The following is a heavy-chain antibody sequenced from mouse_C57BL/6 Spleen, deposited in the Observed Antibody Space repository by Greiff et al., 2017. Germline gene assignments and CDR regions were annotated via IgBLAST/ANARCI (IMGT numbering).Heavy chain of an antibody. CDR3: SRLTLDD. Sequence: EVKLMESGGGLVKPGGSLKLSCAASGFTFSSYTMSWVRQTPEKRLEWVATISGGGGNTFYPDSVKGRLTISRDNAKNTLYLQMSSLRSEDTALDYCSRLTLDDWGQGTTLTVAS. CDR2: ISGGGGNT. V-gene: IGHV5-9*01. D-gene: IGHD1-3*01. CDR1: GFTFSSYT. J-gene: IGHJ2*01.